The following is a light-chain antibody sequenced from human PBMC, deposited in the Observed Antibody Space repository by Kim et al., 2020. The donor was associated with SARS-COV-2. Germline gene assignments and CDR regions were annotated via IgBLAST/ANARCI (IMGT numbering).Light chain of an antibody. CDR1: SGSIASSY. J-gene: IGLJ2*01. V-gene: IGLV6-57*04. Sequence: NFMLTQPHSVSASPGKTVTISCTCNSGSIASSYVQWYQQRPGSAPTTVIYDDNQRPSGVPDRFSGSIDSSSNSASLTISGLKTEDEADYYCQSYDGSYHVVFGGGTQLTVL. CDR3: QSYDGSYHVV. CDR2: DDN.